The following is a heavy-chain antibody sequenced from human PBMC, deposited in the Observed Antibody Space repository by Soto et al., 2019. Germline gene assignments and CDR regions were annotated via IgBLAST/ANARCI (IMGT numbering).Heavy chain of an antibody. J-gene: IGHJ4*02. V-gene: IGHV4-31*03. CDR2: IYYSGTT. Sequence: QVQLQESGPGLVKPSQTLSLTCTVSGGSISSGGYYWTWIRQHPGKGLEWFGYIYYSGTTYYNPSLKSRLTISVNTSKNHFPLKLSSVTAADPAVYSCAREPPIWGRGTLVTVSS. CDR3: AREPPI. CDR1: GGSISSGGYY.